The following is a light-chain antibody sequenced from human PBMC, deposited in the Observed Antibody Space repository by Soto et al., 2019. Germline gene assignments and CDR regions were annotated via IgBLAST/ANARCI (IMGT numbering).Light chain of an antibody. V-gene: IGLV1-44*01. CDR2: SDN. J-gene: IGLJ2*01. CDR3: AACDDSLNGRV. Sequence: QSVLTQPPSAYGTPGQRVTISCYGSSYNIGSNTVNWYQQLPGTAPKLLIYSDNQRPSGVPDRFSGSKSGTSASLAISGLQSEEEADYYCAACDDSLNGRVFGGGTKLTVL. CDR1: SYNIGSNT.